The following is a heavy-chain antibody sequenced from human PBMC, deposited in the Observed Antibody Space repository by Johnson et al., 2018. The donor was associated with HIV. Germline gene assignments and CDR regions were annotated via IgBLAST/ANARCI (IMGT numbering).Heavy chain of an antibody. D-gene: IGHD3-10*01. Sequence: QVQLVESGGGVVQPGKSLTLSCVGSGLSFSNFGIHWVRQAPGKGPEWVAVISFDGNLKKYADSVRGRFTISRDNSKNTLYLQMNSLRAEDTAVYYCARAVTPFGDWEAFDIWGQGTMVTVSS. CDR3: ARAVTPFGDWEAFDI. V-gene: IGHV3-30*03. CDR1: GLSFSNFG. J-gene: IGHJ3*02. CDR2: ISFDGNLK.